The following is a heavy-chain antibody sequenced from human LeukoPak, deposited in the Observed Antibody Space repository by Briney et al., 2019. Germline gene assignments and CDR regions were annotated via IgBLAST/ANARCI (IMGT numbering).Heavy chain of an antibody. V-gene: IGHV1-18*04. CDR3: ARVPTVFGVDPEQNHFDR. Sequence: ASVKVSCKASGFTFVNFGITWVRQAPGQGLEWMGEISGYNGNRKIAQNFQGRVTLTTDISTGTAYMELGSLRSDDTAVYFCARVPTVFGVDPEQNHFDRWGQGTLVIVSA. D-gene: IGHD3-3*01. CDR2: ISGYNGNR. CDR1: GFTFVNFG. J-gene: IGHJ4*02.